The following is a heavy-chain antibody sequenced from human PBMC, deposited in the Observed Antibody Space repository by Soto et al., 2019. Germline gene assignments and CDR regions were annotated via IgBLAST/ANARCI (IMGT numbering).Heavy chain of an antibody. CDR1: GGSISSYY. CDR3: ARSKNLRFGAILSADY. D-gene: IGHD3-10*01. CDR2: IYYSGST. V-gene: IGHV4-59*01. Sequence: PSETLSLTCTVSGGSISSYYWSWIRQPPGKGLEWIGYIYYSGSTNYNPSLKSRVTISVDTSKNQFSLKLSSVTAADTAVYYCARSKNLRFGAILSADYWGQGNLVTVSS. J-gene: IGHJ4*02.